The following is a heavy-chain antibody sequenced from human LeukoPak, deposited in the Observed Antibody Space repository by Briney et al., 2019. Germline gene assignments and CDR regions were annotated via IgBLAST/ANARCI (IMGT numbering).Heavy chain of an antibody. J-gene: IGHJ4*02. D-gene: IGHD5-12*01. CDR2: ISGSGGST. CDR3: AKDLVATNPLEY. CDR1: GFTFSSYA. V-gene: IGHV3-23*01. Sequence: GGSLGLSCVASGFTFSSYAMSWVRQAPGKGLEWVSGISGSGGSTDYADSVKGRFTMSRDNSKNTLYLQMNSLRAEDTAVYYCAKDLVATNPLEYWGQGTLVTVSS.